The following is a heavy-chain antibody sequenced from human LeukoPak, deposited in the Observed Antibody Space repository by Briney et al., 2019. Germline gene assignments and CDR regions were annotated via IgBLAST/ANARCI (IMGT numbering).Heavy chain of an antibody. CDR1: GFNFSSYS. D-gene: IGHD5-24*01. V-gene: IGHV3-53*01. CDR3: ARGRGEMATPFRPFDY. CDR2: IYSGGST. J-gene: IGHJ4*02. Sequence: PGGSPRLSCAASGFNFSSYSMNWVRQAPGKGLEWVSVIYSGGSTYYADSVKGRFTISRDNSKNTLYLQMNSLRAEDTAVYYCARGRGEMATPFRPFDYWGQGTLVTVSS.